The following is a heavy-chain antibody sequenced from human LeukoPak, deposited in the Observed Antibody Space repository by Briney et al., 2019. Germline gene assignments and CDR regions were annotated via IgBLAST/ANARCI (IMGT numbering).Heavy chain of an antibody. CDR1: GFTFSSYS. CDR3: ARFIAAPYYFDY. D-gene: IGHD6-13*01. J-gene: IGHJ4*02. CDR2: ISSSRSYI. Sequence: PGGSLRLSCAASGFTFSSYSMNWVRQAPGKGLEWVSFISSSRSYIYYADSVKGRFTISRDNAKNSRYLQMNSLRAEDPAVYYCARFIAAPYYFDYWGRGTLVTVSS. V-gene: IGHV3-21*01.